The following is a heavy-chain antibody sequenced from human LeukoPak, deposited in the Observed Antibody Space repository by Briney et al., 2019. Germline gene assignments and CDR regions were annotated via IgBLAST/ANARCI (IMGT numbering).Heavy chain of an antibody. J-gene: IGHJ4*02. V-gene: IGHV3-30*18. CDR2: ISSDGSNK. CDR1: GFTFSTYG. D-gene: IGHD2-15*01. Sequence: GGSLRLSCAASGFTFSTYGMHWVRQAPGKGLEWVAVISSDGSNKYYADSVKGRFSISRDNSKNTLYLQMNSLRAEDTAVYYCAKAGCSGGSCYVYFDYWGQGTLVTVSS. CDR3: AKAGCSGGSCYVYFDY.